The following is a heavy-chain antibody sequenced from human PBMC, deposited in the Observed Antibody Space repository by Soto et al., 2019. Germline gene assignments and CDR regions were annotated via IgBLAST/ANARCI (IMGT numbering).Heavy chain of an antibody. CDR3: ARDRYSYGYGDYYYYMDV. CDR2: INHSGST. Sequence: PSETLSLTCAVYGGSFSGYYWSWIRQPPGKGLEWIGEINHSGSTNYNPSLKSRVTISVDTSKNQFSLKLSSVAAADTAVYYCARDRYSYGYGDYYYYMDVWGKGTTVTVSS. D-gene: IGHD5-18*01. CDR1: GGSFSGYY. V-gene: IGHV4-34*01. J-gene: IGHJ6*03.